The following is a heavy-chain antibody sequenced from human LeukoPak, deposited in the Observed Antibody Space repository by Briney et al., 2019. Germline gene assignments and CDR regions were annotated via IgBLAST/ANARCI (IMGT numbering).Heavy chain of an antibody. D-gene: IGHD3-9*01. J-gene: IGHJ3*02. CDR3: ARASLYYDILTGYSTDAFDI. V-gene: IGHV4-59*01. Sequence: SETLSLTCTVSGGSISSYYWSWIRQPPGKGLEWIGYIHYSGSTNYNPSLKSRVTISVDTSKNQFSLKLSSVTAADTAVYYCARASLYYDILTGYSTDAFDIWGQGTMVTVSS. CDR1: GGSISSYY. CDR2: IHYSGST.